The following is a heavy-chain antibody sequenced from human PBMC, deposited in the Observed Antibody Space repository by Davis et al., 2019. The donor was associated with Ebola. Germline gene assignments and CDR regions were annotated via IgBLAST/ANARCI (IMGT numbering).Heavy chain of an antibody. J-gene: IGHJ6*02. CDR3: ARVEADYYYGMDV. D-gene: IGHD3-3*01. CDR2: IWYDGSNK. Sequence: GESLKISCAASGFTFSSYGMHWVRQAPGKGLEWVAVIWYDGSNKYYADSVKGRFTISRDNSKNTLYLQMNSLRAEDTAVYYCARVEADYYYGMDVWGQGTTVTVSS. V-gene: IGHV3-33*01. CDR1: GFTFSSYG.